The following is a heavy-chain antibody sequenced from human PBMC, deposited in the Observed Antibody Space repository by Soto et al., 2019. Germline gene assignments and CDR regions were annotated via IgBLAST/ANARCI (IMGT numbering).Heavy chain of an antibody. V-gene: IGHV1-18*01. J-gene: IGHJ4*02. D-gene: IGHD6-13*01. CDR2: ISTYNGNT. Sequence: QVQLVQSGAEVKNPGASVKVSCKASGYTFNSYGVSWVRQAPGQGLQWMGWISTYNGNTNYAQKLQDRVTRTTDTSKSTAYMELRSLRSDDTAVYYCARDPSITAAGTSFDYWGQGTLVTVSS. CDR1: GYTFNSYG. CDR3: ARDPSITAAGTSFDY.